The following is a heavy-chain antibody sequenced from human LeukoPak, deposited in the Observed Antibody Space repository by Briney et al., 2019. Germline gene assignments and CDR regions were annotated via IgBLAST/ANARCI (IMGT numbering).Heavy chain of an antibody. J-gene: IGHJ4*02. CDR2: IGGSGGST. D-gene: IGHD6-13*01. CDR3: AHISSSWPDY. CDR1: GFTFSSYA. Sequence: GGSLRLSCAASGFTFSSYAMSWVRQAPGKGLEWVSAIGGSGGSTYYADSVKGRFTISRDNSKNTLYLHMNSLRAEDTAVYYCAHISSSWPDYWGQGTLVTVSS. V-gene: IGHV3-23*01.